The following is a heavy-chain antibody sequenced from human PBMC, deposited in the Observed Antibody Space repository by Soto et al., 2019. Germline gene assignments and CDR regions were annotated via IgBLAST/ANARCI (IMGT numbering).Heavy chain of an antibody. CDR3: TRAPLRCSGGSCYSPDS. Sequence: SLTLPCPPSGCIFDEYGLRWVRQAPGKGLEWLGFIRSGRYCETTEYAASVKGRFTVTRDDFKSIAYLQMNNLETEDTAVYYCTRAPLRCSGGSCYSPDSWGRGTLVTVSS. CDR2: IRSGRYCETT. J-gene: IGHJ4*02. V-gene: IGHV3-49*04. D-gene: IGHD2-15*01. CDR1: GCIFDEYG.